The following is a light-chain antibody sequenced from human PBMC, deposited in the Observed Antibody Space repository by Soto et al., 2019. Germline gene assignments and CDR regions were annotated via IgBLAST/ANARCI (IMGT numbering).Light chain of an antibody. J-gene: IGLJ2*01. CDR3: ATWDDSLNKEV. Sequence: QSVLTQPPSVSGAPRQRVTISCSGSSSNIGNKPVNWYQQLPGKAPRLLIYYDDLLPSGVSDRFSGSKSGTSASLAISGLQSEDEADYSFATWDDSLNKEVFGGGTKLTVL. CDR2: YDD. V-gene: IGLV1-36*01. CDR1: SSNIGNKP.